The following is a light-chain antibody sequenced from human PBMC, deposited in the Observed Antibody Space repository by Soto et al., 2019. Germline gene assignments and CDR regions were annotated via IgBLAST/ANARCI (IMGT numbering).Light chain of an antibody. Sequence: QSALTQPASVSGSPGQSITISCSGSSSDVGNYNLVSWYQHHPGKAPKLMIYEDDKRPSGVPDRFSGSKSGNTASLTVSGLQAEDEADYYCSSYAGSNNWVFGGGTKLTVL. CDR3: SSYAGSNNWV. CDR1: SSDVGNYNL. CDR2: EDD. J-gene: IGLJ3*02. V-gene: IGLV2-14*02.